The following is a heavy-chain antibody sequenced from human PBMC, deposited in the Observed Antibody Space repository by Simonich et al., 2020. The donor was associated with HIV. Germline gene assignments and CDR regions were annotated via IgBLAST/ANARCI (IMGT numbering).Heavy chain of an antibody. D-gene: IGHD3-10*01. CDR1: GFTFEVYA. V-gene: IGHV3-9*01. CDR3: AKDKGAYYGSGSPVY. J-gene: IGHJ4*02. CDR2: ISWNSGSQ. Sequence: EVQLVESGGGLVQPGRSLRLSCAASGFTFEVYAMHWVRQAPSKWLEGVSCISWNSGSQGYADSVKGRFTISRDNAKNSLYLQMNSLRAEDTALYYCAKDKGAYYGSGSPVYWGQGTLVTVSS.